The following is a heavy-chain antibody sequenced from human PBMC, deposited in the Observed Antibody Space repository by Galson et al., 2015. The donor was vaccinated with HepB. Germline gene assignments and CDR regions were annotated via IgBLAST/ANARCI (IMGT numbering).Heavy chain of an antibody. CDR3: AKNPGYSYGYYFEY. D-gene: IGHD5-18*01. V-gene: IGHV3-23*01. Sequence: SLRPSCAASEFTFSSYAMGWVRQAPGKGLEWVSLISGGGGSTDYADSVKGRFTISRDNSKNTLYLQMHSLRAEDTAVYYCAKNPGYSYGYYFEYWGQGTLVTVSS. CDR2: ISGGGGST. J-gene: IGHJ4*02. CDR1: EFTFSSYA.